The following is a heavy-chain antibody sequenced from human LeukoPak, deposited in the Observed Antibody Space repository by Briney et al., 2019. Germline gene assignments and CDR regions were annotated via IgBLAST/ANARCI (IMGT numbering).Heavy chain of an antibody. V-gene: IGHV3-53*01. D-gene: IGHD3-22*01. CDR3: ARDSPYCYDSSGYYY. Sequence: GGSPRLSCAASGFTVSSNYMSWVRQAPGKGLEWVSVIYSGGSTYYADSVKGRFTISRDNSKNTLYLQMNSLRAEDTAVYYCARDSPYCYDSSGYYYWGQGTLVTVSS. J-gene: IGHJ4*02. CDR2: IYSGGST. CDR1: GFTVSSNY.